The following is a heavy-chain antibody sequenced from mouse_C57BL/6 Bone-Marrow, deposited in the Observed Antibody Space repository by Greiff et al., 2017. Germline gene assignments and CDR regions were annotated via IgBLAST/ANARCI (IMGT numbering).Heavy chain of an antibody. V-gene: IGHV14-2*01. CDR3: AIPGYFDY. J-gene: IGHJ2*01. Sequence: EVQLQESGAELVKPGASVTFSCTASGFNIKDYYMHWVKQRTEQGLAWIGRIEPENGETKYAPRFQGTATLTADTSYNTAYRQLSSLTSEDPAVYYCAIPGYFDYWGQGTTLTGSS. CDR1: GFNIKDYY. CDR2: IEPENGET.